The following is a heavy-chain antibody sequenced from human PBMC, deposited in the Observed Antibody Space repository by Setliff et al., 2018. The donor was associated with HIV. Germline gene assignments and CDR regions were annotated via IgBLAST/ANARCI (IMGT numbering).Heavy chain of an antibody. Sequence: GGSLRLSCAASGFTFSSYAMSWVRQTPGKGLEWVSFISSSAGSTHYAESVKGRFTISKDNSKNTLYLQMSSLRAEDTAVYFCAKLGGSGSYSNAFDYWGQGTLVTVSS. CDR2: ISSSAGST. D-gene: IGHD3-10*01. J-gene: IGHJ4*02. CDR3: AKLGGSGSYSNAFDY. CDR1: GFTFSSYA. V-gene: IGHV3-23*01.